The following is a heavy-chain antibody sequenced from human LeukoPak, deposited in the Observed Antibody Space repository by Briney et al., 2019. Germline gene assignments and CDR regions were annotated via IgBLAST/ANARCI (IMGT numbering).Heavy chain of an antibody. CDR1: GFTFSSYG. CDR3: AKDGSGSLPGIFQH. J-gene: IGHJ1*01. Sequence: AGRSLRLSCAASGFTFSSYGMHWVRQAPGKGLEWVAVISYDGSNKYYADSVKGRFTISRDNSKNTLYLQMNSLRAEDTAVYYCAKDGSGSLPGIFQHWGQGTLVTVSS. CDR2: ISYDGSNK. V-gene: IGHV3-30*18. D-gene: IGHD3-10*01.